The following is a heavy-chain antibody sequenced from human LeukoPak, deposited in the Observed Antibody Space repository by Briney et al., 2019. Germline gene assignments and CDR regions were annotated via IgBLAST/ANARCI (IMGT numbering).Heavy chain of an antibody. Sequence: GGSLRLSCAASGFTFSSYSMNWVRQAPGKGLEWVSSISSSSNYIYYADSVKGRFTISRDNAKNSLYLQMNSLRAEDTAVYYCARVYYDSSGYYQLDYWGQGTLVTVSS. CDR3: ARVYYDSSGYYQLDY. V-gene: IGHV3-21*01. CDR1: GFTFSSYS. J-gene: IGHJ4*02. CDR2: ISSSSNYI. D-gene: IGHD3-22*01.